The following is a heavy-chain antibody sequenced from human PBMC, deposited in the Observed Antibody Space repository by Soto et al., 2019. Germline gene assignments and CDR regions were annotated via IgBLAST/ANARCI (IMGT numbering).Heavy chain of an antibody. J-gene: IGHJ5*02. CDR2: IIPIFGTA. CDR1: GGTFSSYA. V-gene: IGHV1-69*12. D-gene: IGHD6-19*01. CDR3: ARGGQQWLVEDWFEP. Sequence: QVQLVQSGAEVKKPGSSVKVSCKASGGTFSSYAISWVRQAPGQGLEWMGGIIPIFGTANYAQKFQGRVTCTADESTRPAYVALSSLRSEDTAVYSCARGGQQWLVEDWFEPWGQGTLVTVSS.